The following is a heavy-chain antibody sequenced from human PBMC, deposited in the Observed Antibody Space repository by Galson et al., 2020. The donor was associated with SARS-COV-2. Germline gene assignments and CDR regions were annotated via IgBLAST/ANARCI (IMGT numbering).Heavy chain of an antibody. Sequence: ASVKVSCKASGYTFVNYGVSWVRQAPGQGLEWMGWVSAYLGNTDYAQNVQGRVTMTADTSTSTAYMELRNLRFDDTAVYYCARDRGPVTGSGILDYWGQGTLVTVSS. CDR1: GYTFVNYG. CDR2: VSAYLGNT. CDR3: ARDRGPVTGSGILDY. J-gene: IGHJ4*02. V-gene: IGHV1-18*01. D-gene: IGHD3-9*01.